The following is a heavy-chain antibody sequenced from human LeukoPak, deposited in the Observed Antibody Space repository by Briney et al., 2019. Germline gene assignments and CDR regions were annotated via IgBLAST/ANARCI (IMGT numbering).Heavy chain of an antibody. CDR3: AKVYYDILTGLFLDAFDI. J-gene: IGHJ3*02. V-gene: IGHV3-9*01. CDR2: ISWNSGSI. CDR1: GFTFSSYT. Sequence: PGGSLRLSCAASGFTFSSYTMNWVRQAPGKGLEWVSGISWNSGSIGYADSVKGRFTISRDNAKNSLYLQMNSLRAEDTALYYCAKVYYDILTGLFLDAFDIWGQGTMVTVSS. D-gene: IGHD3-9*01.